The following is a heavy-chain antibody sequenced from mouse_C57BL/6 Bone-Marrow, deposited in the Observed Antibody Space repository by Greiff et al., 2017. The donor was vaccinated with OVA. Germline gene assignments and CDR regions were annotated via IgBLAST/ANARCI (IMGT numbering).Heavy chain of an antibody. CDR1: GYTFTDYN. CDR3: ARLGYGYERGGY. CDR2: INPNNGGT. Sequence: EVQLKESGPELVKPGASVKMSCKASGYTFTDYNMHWVKQSHGKSLEWIGYINPNNGGTSYNQKFKGKATLTVNKSSSTAYMELRSLTSEDSAVYYCARLGYGYERGGYWGQGTTLTVSS. V-gene: IGHV1-22*01. D-gene: IGHD2-2*01. J-gene: IGHJ2*01.